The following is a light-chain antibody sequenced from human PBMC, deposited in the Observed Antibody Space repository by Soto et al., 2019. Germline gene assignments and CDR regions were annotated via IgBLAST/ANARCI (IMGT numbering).Light chain of an antibody. CDR2: ESS. CDR1: QSVSSN. V-gene: IGKV3D-15*01. J-gene: IGKJ5*01. CDR3: QQRGDWPPIT. Sequence: IVLTQAPATLSVSPRERPNLSCSASQSVSSNLAWHQQRPGQAPRLLIYESSNRATGIPARFSGSGSGSEFTLTISGLQSEDFAVYYCQQRGDWPPITFGQGPRLEIK.